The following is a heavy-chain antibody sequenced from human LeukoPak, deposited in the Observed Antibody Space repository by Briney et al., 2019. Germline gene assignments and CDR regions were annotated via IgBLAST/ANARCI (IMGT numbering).Heavy chain of an antibody. CDR3: ARGDSGYVPGDY. D-gene: IGHD5-12*01. V-gene: IGHV4-31*11. J-gene: IGHJ4*02. Sequence: SETLSLTCAVYGGSFSGYYWSWIRQHPGKGLEWIGYIYYSGSTYYNPSLKSRVTISVDTSKNQFSLKLSSVTAADTAVYYCARGDSGYVPGDYWGQGTLVTVSS. CDR2: IYYSGST. CDR1: GGSFSGYY.